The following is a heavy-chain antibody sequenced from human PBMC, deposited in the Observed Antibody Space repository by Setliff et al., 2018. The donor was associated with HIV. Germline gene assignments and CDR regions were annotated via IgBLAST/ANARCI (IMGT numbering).Heavy chain of an antibody. V-gene: IGHV4-4*09. Sequence: SETLSLTCTFSGGSISTYYWSWIRQSPGKGLEWIGYTYTSGSTRYNPSLESRVTISVDTSNTQFSLKLNSVTAADTAVYYCARDGGRTGYSSSSDQWGQGTLVTVSS. J-gene: IGHJ4*02. CDR1: GGSISTYY. CDR2: TYTSGST. CDR3: ARDGGRTGYSSSSDQ. D-gene: IGHD6-13*01.